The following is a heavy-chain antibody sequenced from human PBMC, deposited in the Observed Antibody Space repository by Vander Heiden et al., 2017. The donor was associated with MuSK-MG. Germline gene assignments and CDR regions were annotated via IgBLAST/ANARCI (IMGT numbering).Heavy chain of an antibody. V-gene: IGHV1-2*02. CDR1: GYTFTGYY. Sequence: QVQLVQSGAEVKKPGASVKVSCKASGYTFTGYYMHWVRQAPGQGLEWMGWINPNSGGTNYAQKFQGRVTMTRDTSISTAYMELSRLRSDDTAVYYCARDGAGIAVGGAFDIWGQGTMVTVSS. CDR2: INPNSGGT. J-gene: IGHJ3*02. CDR3: ARDGAGIAVGGAFDI. D-gene: IGHD6-19*01.